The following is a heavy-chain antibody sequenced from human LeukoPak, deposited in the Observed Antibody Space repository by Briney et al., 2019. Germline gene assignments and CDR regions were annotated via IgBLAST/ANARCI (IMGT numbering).Heavy chain of an antibody. V-gene: IGHV3-9*01. Sequence: GGSLRLSCAASGFTFDDYAMHWVRQAPGKGLEWVSGISWNSGSIGYADSVKGRFTISRDNAKNSLYLQMNSLRAEDTALYYCAKGYCSGGSCYWSDYWGQGTLVTVSS. CDR1: GFTFDDYA. CDR3: AKGYCSGGSCYWSDY. J-gene: IGHJ4*02. D-gene: IGHD2-15*01. CDR2: ISWNSGSI.